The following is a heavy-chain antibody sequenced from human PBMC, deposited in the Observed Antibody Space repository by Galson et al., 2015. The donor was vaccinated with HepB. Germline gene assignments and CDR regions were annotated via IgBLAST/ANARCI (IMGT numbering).Heavy chain of an antibody. J-gene: IGHJ2*01. V-gene: IGHV5-51*01. CDR1: GYSFTSYW. CDR2: IYPGDSDT. D-gene: IGHD2-2*01. Sequence: QSGAEVKKPGESLKISCKGSGYSFTSYWIGWVSQMPGKGLEWMGIIYPGDSDTRYSPSFQGQVTISADKSISTAYLQWSSLKASDTAMYYCARQNIVVVPAAMPYWYFDLWGRGTLVTVAS. CDR3: ARQNIVVVPAAMPYWYFDL.